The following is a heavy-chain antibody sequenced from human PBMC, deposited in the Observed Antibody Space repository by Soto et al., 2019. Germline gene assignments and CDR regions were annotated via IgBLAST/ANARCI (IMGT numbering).Heavy chain of an antibody. CDR2: ISGSGDTT. J-gene: IGHJ4*02. CDR3: AKAEEIGGNVNSYFDY. Sequence: GGSLGLSCAASGSSLNNYAMSWVRQAPGKGLEWVSVISGSGDTTYYADSVKGRFTIFRDNSKNTLYLQMISLRADDTAVYYCAKAEEIGGNVNSYFDYWGQGTLVTVSS. V-gene: IGHV3-23*01. CDR1: GSSLNNYA. D-gene: IGHD2-15*01.